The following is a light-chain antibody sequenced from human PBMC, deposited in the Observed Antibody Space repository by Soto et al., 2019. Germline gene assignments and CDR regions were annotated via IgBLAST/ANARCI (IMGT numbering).Light chain of an antibody. Sequence: DIVMTQSPLSLPVTPGEPASISCRSSQSLLHSNGYNYLDWYLQRPGQSPQLLIYLGSNRASGVPDRFSGSGTGTDFTLKISRVEAEDVGIYYCMQPLQPPSTFGQGTRLEIK. CDR1: QSLLHSNGYNY. J-gene: IGKJ5*01. CDR3: MQPLQPPST. V-gene: IGKV2-28*01. CDR2: LGS.